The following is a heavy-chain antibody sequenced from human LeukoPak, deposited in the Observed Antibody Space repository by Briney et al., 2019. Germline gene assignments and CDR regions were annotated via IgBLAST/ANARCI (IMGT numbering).Heavy chain of an antibody. J-gene: IGHJ4*02. CDR3: ARHLWVTMVRGVITPFDY. V-gene: IGHV4-4*07. CDR1: GGSISSYY. CDR2: IYTSGST. D-gene: IGHD3-10*01. Sequence: PSETLSLTCTVPGGSISSYYWSWIRQPAGKGLEWIGRIYTSGSTYYNPSLKSRVTISVDTSKNQFSLKLSSVTAADTAVYYCARHLWVTMVRGVITPFDYWGQGTLVTVSS.